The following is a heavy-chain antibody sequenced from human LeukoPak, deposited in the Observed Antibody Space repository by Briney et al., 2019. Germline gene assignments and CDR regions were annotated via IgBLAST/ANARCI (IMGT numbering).Heavy chain of an antibody. J-gene: IGHJ6*04. Sequence: PSETLSLDCAVYGGSFSGYYWSWIRQPPGKGLEWIGYIYYGGSPKYNPSLKSRVTISLDTSKSQFSLNLTSVTAADTAMYYCARGAILTGTSLWGKGTTVTISS. D-gene: IGHD3-9*01. CDR2: IYYGGSP. CDR1: GGSFSGYY. CDR3: ARGAILTGTSL. V-gene: IGHV4-59*01.